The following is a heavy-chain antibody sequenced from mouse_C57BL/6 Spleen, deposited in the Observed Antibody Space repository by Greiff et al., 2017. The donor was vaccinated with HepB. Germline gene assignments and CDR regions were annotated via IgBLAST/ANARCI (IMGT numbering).Heavy chain of an antibody. V-gene: IGHV5-4*01. D-gene: IGHD2-5*01. Sequence: EVKVVESGGGLVKPGGSLKLSCAASGFTFSSYAMSWVRQTPEKRLEWVATISDGGSYTYYPDNVKGRFTISRDNAKNNLYLQMSHLKSEDTAMYYCARDRGYSNYDYYAMDYWGQGTSVTVSS. J-gene: IGHJ4*01. CDR1: GFTFSSYA. CDR2: ISDGGSYT. CDR3: ARDRGYSNYDYYAMDY.